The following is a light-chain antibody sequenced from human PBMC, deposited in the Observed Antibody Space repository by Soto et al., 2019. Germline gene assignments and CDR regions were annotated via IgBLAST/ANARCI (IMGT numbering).Light chain of an antibody. V-gene: IGLV1-51*01. CDR3: GTWDSSLSGGV. Sequence: QSVLTQPPSVSAAPGQKVTISCSGSSSNIGSNYVSWYQQLPGTAPKLLIYDNNKRRSGIPDRFSGSKSGTSATLGITGLQTGDEAHYCGTWDSSLSGGVFGGGTQLTVL. J-gene: IGLJ2*01. CDR2: DNN. CDR1: SSNIGSNY.